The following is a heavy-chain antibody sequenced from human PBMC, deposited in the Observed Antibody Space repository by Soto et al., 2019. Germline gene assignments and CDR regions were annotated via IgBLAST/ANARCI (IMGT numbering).Heavy chain of an antibody. CDR3: TTDIVPYDFSPRFDY. CDR1: GFTFSNAW. J-gene: IGHJ4*02. D-gene: IGHD3-3*01. Sequence: GGSLRLSCAASGFTFSNAWMSWVRQAPGKGLEWVGRIKSKTDGGTTDYAAPVKGRFTISRDDSKNTLYLQMNSLKTEDTAVYYCTTDIVPYDFSPRFDYWGQGTLVTVSS. CDR2: IKSKTDGGTT. V-gene: IGHV3-15*01.